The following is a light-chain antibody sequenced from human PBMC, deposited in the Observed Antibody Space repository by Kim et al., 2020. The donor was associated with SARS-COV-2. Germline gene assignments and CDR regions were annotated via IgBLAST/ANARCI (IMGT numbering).Light chain of an antibody. CDR1: STNIGANYD. CDR3: QSYDNSLNSYV. V-gene: IGLV1-40*01. CDR2: GNT. Sequence: RVTISCTGSSTNIGANYDVHWYQHLPGPAPELLIYGNTNRPSGVPDRFSGSKSGTSASLAIIGVQAEDDADYYCQSYDNSLNSYVFGTGTKVTVL. J-gene: IGLJ1*01.